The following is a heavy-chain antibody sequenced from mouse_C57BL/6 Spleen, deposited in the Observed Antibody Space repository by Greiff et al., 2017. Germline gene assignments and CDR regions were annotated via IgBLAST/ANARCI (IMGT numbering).Heavy chain of an antibody. CDR1: GYTFTSYW. CDR2: IYPGSGST. CDR3: ARKSGYSNYYYYAMDY. D-gene: IGHD2-5*01. V-gene: IGHV1-55*01. Sequence: QVQLQQPGAELVKPGASVKMSCKASGYTFTSYWITWVKQRLGQGLEWIGDIYPGSGSTNYNEKFKSKATLTVDTSSSTAYMQLSSLTSEDSAVYYCARKSGYSNYYYYAMDYWGQGTSVTVSS. J-gene: IGHJ4*01.